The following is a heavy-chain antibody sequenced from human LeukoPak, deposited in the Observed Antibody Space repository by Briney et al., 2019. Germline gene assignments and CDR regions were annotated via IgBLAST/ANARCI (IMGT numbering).Heavy chain of an antibody. CDR1: GGSFSGYY. CDR3: ARGRYSYGSKFFDY. D-gene: IGHD5-18*01. V-gene: IGHV4-34*01. J-gene: IGHJ4*02. CDR2: INHSGST. Sequence: SETLSLTCAVYGGSFSGYYWSWIRQPPGKGLEWTGEINHSGSTNYNPSLKSRVTISVDTSKNQFSLKLSSVTAADTAVYYCARGRYSYGSKFFDYWGQGTLVTVSS.